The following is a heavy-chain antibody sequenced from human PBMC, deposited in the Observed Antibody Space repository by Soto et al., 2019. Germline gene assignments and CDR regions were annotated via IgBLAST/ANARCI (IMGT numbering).Heavy chain of an antibody. Sequence: ASVKVSCKASGGTFSSYAISCVRQAPGQGLEWMGGIIPIFGTANYAQKFQGRVTITADESTSTAYMELSSLRSEDTAVYYCARPTAPYSSSSEYFQHWGQGTLVTVSS. CDR2: IIPIFGTA. D-gene: IGHD6-6*01. J-gene: IGHJ1*01. V-gene: IGHV1-69*13. CDR1: GGTFSSYA. CDR3: ARPTAPYSSSSEYFQH.